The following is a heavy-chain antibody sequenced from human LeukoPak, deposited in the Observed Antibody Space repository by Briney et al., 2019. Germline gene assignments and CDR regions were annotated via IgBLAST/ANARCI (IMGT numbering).Heavy chain of an antibody. CDR1: GFTFRTYS. V-gene: IGHV3-21*01. CDR3: ARSFYYDTLTGYYFFDY. J-gene: IGHJ4*02. Sequence: GGSLRLSCAASGFTFRTYSMNWVRQAPGKGLEWVSFISSSSNYIHYADSVEGRFTISRDNAQNSLYLQMNSLRAEDTAVYYCARSFYYDTLTGYYFFDYWGQGTLVTVSS. D-gene: IGHD3-9*01. CDR2: ISSSSNYI.